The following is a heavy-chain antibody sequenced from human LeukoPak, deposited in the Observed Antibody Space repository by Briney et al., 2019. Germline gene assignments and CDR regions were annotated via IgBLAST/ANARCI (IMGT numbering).Heavy chain of an antibody. V-gene: IGHV1-18*01. Sequence: GASVKVSCKASGYTFTSYGISWARQAPGQGLEWMGWISAYNGNTNYAQKLQGRVTMTTDTSTSTAYMELRSLRSDDTAVYYCARVRGDIVVVPAAMPVHFDYWGQGTLITVSS. D-gene: IGHD2-2*01. CDR3: ARVRGDIVVVPAAMPVHFDY. J-gene: IGHJ4*02. CDR2: ISAYNGNT. CDR1: GYTFTSYG.